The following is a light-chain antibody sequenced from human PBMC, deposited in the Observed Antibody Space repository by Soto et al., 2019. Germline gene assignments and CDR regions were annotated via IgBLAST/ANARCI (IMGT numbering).Light chain of an antibody. Sequence: DIQMTQSPTSLSASVGDSVTIRCRASQSVSSYLNWYQQQPGEAPKLLISSASTLQTGVPSRFSGSGFGTDYTLTISSIQSADFATYYCQQTFKTPHTFGQGTKVDI. V-gene: IGKV1-39*01. J-gene: IGKJ2*01. CDR1: QSVSSY. CDR3: QQTFKTPHT. CDR2: SAS.